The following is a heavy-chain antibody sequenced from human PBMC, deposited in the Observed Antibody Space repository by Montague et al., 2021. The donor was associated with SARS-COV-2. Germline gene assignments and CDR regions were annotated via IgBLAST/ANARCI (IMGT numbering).Heavy chain of an antibody. Sequence: TLSLTCTVSGGSISSGGYYWSWIRQHPGKGLEWIGYIYYSGSTYYNPSLKSRVTISVDTSKNQFSLKLSSVTAADTAVYYCARHRRAPYCSGGSCHSPPGCFDPWGQGTLVTVSS. CDR1: GGSISSGGYY. J-gene: IGHJ5*02. CDR3: ARHRRAPYCSGGSCHSPPGCFDP. CDR2: IYYSGST. V-gene: IGHV4-31*03. D-gene: IGHD2-15*01.